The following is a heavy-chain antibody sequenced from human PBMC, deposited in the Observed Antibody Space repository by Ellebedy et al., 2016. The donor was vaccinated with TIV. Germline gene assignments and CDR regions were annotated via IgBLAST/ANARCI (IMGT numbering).Heavy chain of an antibody. V-gene: IGHV1-18*04. Sequence: AASVKVSCKAAGYTFSNYDVTWVRQAPGQGLEWMGLISAYKGDTKYSQKAQGRVVLTIDTSTNTAYMELRSLSSEDTALYYCARAPLSGVFYGMDVWGQGTTVTVSS. J-gene: IGHJ6*02. D-gene: IGHD3-16*02. CDR3: ARAPLSGVFYGMDV. CDR2: ISAYKGDT. CDR1: GYTFSNYD.